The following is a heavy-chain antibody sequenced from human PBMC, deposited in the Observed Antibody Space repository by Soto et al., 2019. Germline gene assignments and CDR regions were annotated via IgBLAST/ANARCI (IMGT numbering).Heavy chain of an antibody. CDR3: ARDGCSGSNCLNWFDP. CDR2: ISSSSTTK. V-gene: IGHV3-48*01. D-gene: IGHD2-15*01. CDR1: EFPFSSYS. J-gene: IGHJ5*02. Sequence: PGGSLRLSCAAAEFPFSSYSMNWVRQAPGKGLEWVSYISSSSTTKYYADSVKGRFTISRDNAKNSLYLQMNSLRAEDTAVYYCARDGCSGSNCLNWFDPWGQGTLVTVSS.